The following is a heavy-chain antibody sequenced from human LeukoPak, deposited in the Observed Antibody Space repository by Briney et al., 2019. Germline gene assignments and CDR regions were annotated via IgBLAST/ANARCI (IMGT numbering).Heavy chain of an antibody. Sequence: ASVKVSCKASGYTFTSYYMHWVRLAPGQGLEWMGIINPSGGSTSYAQKYQGRVTMTRDTSTSTVYMELSSLRSEDTAVYYCARDLSPYGMDVWGQGTTVTVSS. CDR1: GYTFTSYY. CDR3: ARDLSPYGMDV. V-gene: IGHV1-46*01. CDR2: INPSGGST. J-gene: IGHJ6*02.